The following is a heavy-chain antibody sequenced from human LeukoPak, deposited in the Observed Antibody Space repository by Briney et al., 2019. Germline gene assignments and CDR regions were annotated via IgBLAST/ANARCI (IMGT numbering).Heavy chain of an antibody. V-gene: IGHV1-69*06. Sequence: SVKVSCKASGGTFSSYAISWVRQAPGQGLEWMGRIIPIFGTANYAQKFQGRVTITADKSTSTAYMELSSLRSEDTAVYYCASNIVVVPAAIGSWFDPWGQGTLVTVSS. CDR2: IIPIFGTA. CDR3: ASNIVVVPAAIGSWFDP. D-gene: IGHD2-2*02. CDR1: GGTFSSYA. J-gene: IGHJ5*02.